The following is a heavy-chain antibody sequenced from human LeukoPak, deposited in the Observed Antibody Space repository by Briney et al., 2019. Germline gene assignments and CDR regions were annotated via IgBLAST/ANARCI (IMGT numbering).Heavy chain of an antibody. Sequence: SETLSLTCTASGDSVSSDSYFWSWIRQPPGRGLEWIGYIYYSGSTNYNPSLKSRVTISVDTSKNQFSLKLSSVTAADTAVYYCARDPGARRGYYFDYWGQGTLVTVSS. CDR1: GDSVSSDSYF. J-gene: IGHJ4*02. V-gene: IGHV4-61*01. D-gene: IGHD7-27*01. CDR2: IYYSGST. CDR3: ARDPGARRGYYFDY.